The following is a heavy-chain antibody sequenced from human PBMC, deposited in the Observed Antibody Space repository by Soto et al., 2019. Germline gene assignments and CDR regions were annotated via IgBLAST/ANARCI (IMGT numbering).Heavy chain of an antibody. Sequence: QVQLVESGGGVVQPRRSLRLSCAASGFSFSSYAMHWVRQAPGKGLEWVSLIWYDGSKKFYVDSVKGRFTISRDNSKNTLYLQMNSLRADDTAVYYCAREISGQPFDHWGQGTLVTVAS. V-gene: IGHV3-33*01. D-gene: IGHD1-1*01. J-gene: IGHJ4*02. CDR2: IWYDGSKK. CDR3: AREISGQPFDH. CDR1: GFSFSSYA.